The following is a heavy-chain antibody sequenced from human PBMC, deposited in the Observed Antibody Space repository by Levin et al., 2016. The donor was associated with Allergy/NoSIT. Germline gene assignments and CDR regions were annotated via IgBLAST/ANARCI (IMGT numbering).Heavy chain of an antibody. CDR2: IYYSGST. V-gene: IGHV4-59*01. D-gene: IGHD3-10*01. J-gene: IGHJ6*02. CDR3: ARDYYGSENLPRAYYYGMDV. Sequence: WIRQPPGKGLEWIGYIYYSGSTNYNPSLKSRVTISLDTSKNQFSLKLSSVTAADTAVYFCARDYYGSENLPRAYYYGMDVWGQGTTVTVSS.